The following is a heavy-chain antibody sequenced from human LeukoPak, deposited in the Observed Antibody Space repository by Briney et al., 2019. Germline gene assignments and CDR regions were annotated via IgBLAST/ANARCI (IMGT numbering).Heavy chain of an antibody. CDR2: MYYSGST. CDR1: GGSISSNY. CDR3: ARLGGWRYFDY. J-gene: IGHJ4*02. D-gene: IGHD6-19*01. V-gene: IGHV4-59*08. Sequence: SETLSLTCTVSGGSISSNYWSWIRQPPGKGLEWIGYMYYSGSTNYNPSFKSRVTISVDTSKNQFSLKLSSVTAADTAVYYCARLGGWRYFDYWGQGTLVTVSS.